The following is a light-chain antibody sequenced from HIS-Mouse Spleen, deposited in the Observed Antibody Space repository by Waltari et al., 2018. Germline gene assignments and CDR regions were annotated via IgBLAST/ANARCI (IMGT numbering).Light chain of an antibody. CDR3: QQSYSTIT. J-gene: IGKJ4*01. V-gene: IGKV1-39*01. CDR1: QSISSY. CDR2: AAS. Sequence: DIQLTQSPSSLSASVVDRVTITCRASQSISSYLNWYQQKPGKAPKLLIYAASSLQSGVPSRFSGSGSGTDFTLTISSLHPEDFATYYCQQSYSTITFGGGTKVEIK.